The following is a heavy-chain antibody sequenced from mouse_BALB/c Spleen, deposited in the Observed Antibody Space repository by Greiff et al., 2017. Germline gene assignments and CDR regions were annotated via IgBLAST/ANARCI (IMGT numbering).Heavy chain of an antibody. CDR1: GYTFTSYD. CDR2: LFPGDGST. D-gene: IGHD4-1*01. V-gene: IGHV1S56*01. CDR3: AREELGRYFDY. J-gene: IGHJ2*01. Sequence: QVQLQQSGAELVKPGASVKLSCKASGYTFTSYDINWVRQRPEQGLEWIGWLFPGDGSTKYNEKFKGKATLTTDKSSSTAYMQLSRLTSEDSAVYFCAREELGRYFDYWGQGTTLTVSS.